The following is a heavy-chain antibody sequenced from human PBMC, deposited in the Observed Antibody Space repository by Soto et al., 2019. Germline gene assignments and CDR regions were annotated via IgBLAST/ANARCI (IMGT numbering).Heavy chain of an antibody. D-gene: IGHD2-15*01. CDR3: AKDSDDIVVGVADTQMDV. CDR1: GFTFSTYT. CDR2: IFPGGST. J-gene: IGHJ6*03. V-gene: IGHV3-23*03. Sequence: GGSLRLSCAASGFTFSTYTMNWVRQAPGKGLEWVAGIFPGGSTYYANSVKGRFTISRDHSKSRVFLQMNSLRDEDTAVYYSAKDSDDIVVGVADTQMDVWVKGTPVTVFS.